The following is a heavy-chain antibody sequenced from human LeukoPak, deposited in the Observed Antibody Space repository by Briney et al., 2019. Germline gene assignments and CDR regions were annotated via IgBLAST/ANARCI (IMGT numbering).Heavy chain of an antibody. V-gene: IGHV1-2*02. CDR2: INPNSGGT. Sequence: VASVKVSCKASGYTFTGYYMHWVRQAPGQGLEWMGWINPNSGGTNYAQKFQGRVTMTRDTSISTAYMELSRLRSDDTAVYYCARDKALIVGARVGAFDIWGQGTMVTVSS. D-gene: IGHD1-26*01. J-gene: IGHJ3*02. CDR1: GYTFTGYY. CDR3: ARDKALIVGARVGAFDI.